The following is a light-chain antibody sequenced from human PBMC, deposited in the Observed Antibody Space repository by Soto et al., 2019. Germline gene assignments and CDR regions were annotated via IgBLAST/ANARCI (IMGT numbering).Light chain of an antibody. CDR2: AAS. V-gene: IGKV1-39*01. Sequence: DIQMTQSPSSLSASVGDRVTITCRASQSISSYLNWYQQKPGKAPKLLIYAASSLQSGDPSRFSGSGSGTDFTLTTSSLQPEDFATYYCQQSYSTPVTFGQGTKVDIK. J-gene: IGKJ1*01. CDR3: QQSYSTPVT. CDR1: QSISSY.